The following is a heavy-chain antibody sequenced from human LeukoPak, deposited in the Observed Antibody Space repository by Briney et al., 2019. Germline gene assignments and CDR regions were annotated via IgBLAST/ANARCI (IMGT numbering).Heavy chain of an antibody. J-gene: IGHJ4*02. Sequence: SQTLSLTCAVSGGSISSGGYSWSWIRQPPGKGLEWIGYIYHSGSTYYNPSLKSRVTISVDRSKNQFSLKLSSVTAADTAVYYCARGRDIVGATVFDYWGRGTLVTVSS. D-gene: IGHD1-26*01. V-gene: IGHV4-30-2*01. CDR2: IYHSGST. CDR1: GGSISSGGYS. CDR3: ARGRDIVGATVFDY.